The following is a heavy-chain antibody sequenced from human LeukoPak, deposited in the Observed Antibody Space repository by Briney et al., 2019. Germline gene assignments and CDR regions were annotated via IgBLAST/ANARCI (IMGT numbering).Heavy chain of an antibody. J-gene: IGHJ4*02. V-gene: IGHV3-30*02. CDR1: GFTFSSYG. CDR2: IRYDGSNK. CDR3: ARAGYCSGGSCYPIDY. Sequence: GGSLRLSCAASGFTFSSYGMHWVRQAPGKGLEGVAFIRYDGSNKYYADSVKGRFTISRDNSKNTLYLQMNSLRAEDTAVYYCARAGYCSGGSCYPIDYWGQGTLVTVSS. D-gene: IGHD2-15*01.